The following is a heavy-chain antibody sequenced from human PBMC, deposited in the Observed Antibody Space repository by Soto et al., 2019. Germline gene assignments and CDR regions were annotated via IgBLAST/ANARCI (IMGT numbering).Heavy chain of an antibody. V-gene: IGHV3-23*01. CDR3: AKAGRLVINWFDP. Sequence: VGSLRLSCAASGFTFSSYAMSWVRQAPGRGLEWVSCITGSGGGTYYADSVKGRFTISRDNSKDTLFLQMNSLRAEDTAVYYCAKAGRLVINWFDPWGQGTLVTVSS. J-gene: IGHJ5*02. CDR2: ITGSGGGT. CDR1: GFTFSSYA. D-gene: IGHD2-21*01.